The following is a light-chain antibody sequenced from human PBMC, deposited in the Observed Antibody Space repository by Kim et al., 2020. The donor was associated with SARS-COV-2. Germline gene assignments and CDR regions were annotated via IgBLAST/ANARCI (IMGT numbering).Light chain of an antibody. Sequence: SSPGESATPSCRASQSVSSQLAWYQQTPGQAPRLLMYDVSNRATGIPDRFSGSGSGTDFTLTISSLEPEDFALYYCQQRYSWPVTFGQGTKVDIK. CDR2: DVS. J-gene: IGKJ1*01. CDR1: QSVSSQ. V-gene: IGKV3-11*01. CDR3: QQRYSWPVT.